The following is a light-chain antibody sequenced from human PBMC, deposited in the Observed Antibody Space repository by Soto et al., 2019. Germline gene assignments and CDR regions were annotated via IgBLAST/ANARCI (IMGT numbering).Light chain of an antibody. CDR2: EVS. CDR1: SSDVGYYNY. V-gene: IGLV2-14*01. J-gene: IGLJ3*02. Sequence: QSVLTQPASVSGSPGQSITISCTGTSSDVGYYNYVSWYQHHPGKVPKLMIYEVSNRPSGVSNPFSGSKSGNTASLTISGLQAEDEADYYCSSYTTSSTQVFGGGTQLTVL. CDR3: SSYTTSSTQV.